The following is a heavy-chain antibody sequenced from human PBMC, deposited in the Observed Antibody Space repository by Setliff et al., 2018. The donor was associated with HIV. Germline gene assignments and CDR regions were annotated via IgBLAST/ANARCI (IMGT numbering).Heavy chain of an antibody. CDR3: ARGAWYTSGWHSSRYMDV. Sequence: ASVKVSCKASGGTFSTYGLSWVRQAPGQGLEWMGWISAYNGNTNYAQKLQGRVTMTTDTSTSTAYMELRSLRSDDTAVYYCARGAWYTSGWHSSRYMDVWGKGSTVAVSS. CDR1: GGTFSTYG. V-gene: IGHV1-18*01. CDR2: ISAYNGNT. J-gene: IGHJ6*03. D-gene: IGHD6-19*01.